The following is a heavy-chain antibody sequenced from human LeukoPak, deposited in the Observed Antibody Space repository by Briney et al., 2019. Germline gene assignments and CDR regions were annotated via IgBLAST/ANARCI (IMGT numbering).Heavy chain of an antibody. J-gene: IGHJ3*02. D-gene: IGHD6-19*01. CDR1: GFTFSNYV. CDR2: ISGSGGST. CDR3: IAGGWSTDAFEM. Sequence: HAGGSLRLSCAASGFTFSNYVMSWVRQAPGKGLEWVSGISGSGGSTNYADSVKGRFTISRDNSKNMLFLQINSLRGEDTAVYYCIAGGWSTDAFEMWGQGTTVTVSS. V-gene: IGHV3-23*01.